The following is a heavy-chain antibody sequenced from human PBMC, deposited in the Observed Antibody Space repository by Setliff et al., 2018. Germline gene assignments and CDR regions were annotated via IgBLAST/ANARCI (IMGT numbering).Heavy chain of an antibody. CDR1: GGSIRGFY. V-gene: IGHV4-59*01. Sequence: SETLSLTCTVSGGSIRGFYWNWIRQPPGKELEWIGYMYYSGSTNYNPSFKSRVTISVDTSKNQFSLKLSSVTAADTAVYYCARAPPSSGWTPRGYYYYYMDVWGKGTTVTVSS. J-gene: IGHJ6*03. CDR2: MYYSGST. D-gene: IGHD6-19*01. CDR3: ARAPPSSGWTPRGYYYYYMDV.